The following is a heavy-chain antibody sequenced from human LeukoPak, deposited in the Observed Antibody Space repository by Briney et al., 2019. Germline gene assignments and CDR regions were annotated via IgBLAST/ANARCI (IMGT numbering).Heavy chain of an antibody. CDR3: ARRTESWNP. J-gene: IGHJ5*02. CDR1: GDSVSSNTTS. D-gene: IGHD6-13*01. Sequence: SQTLSLTCDISGDSVSSNTTSWNWLRQSPSRGLEWLGRLYYDYKSGWQSVYAVSVKSRITISRDTSENQVSLQLTSVTSDDTAIYYCARRTESWNPWGQGTPVTVSS. CDR2: LYYDYKSGWQS. V-gene: IGHV6-1*01.